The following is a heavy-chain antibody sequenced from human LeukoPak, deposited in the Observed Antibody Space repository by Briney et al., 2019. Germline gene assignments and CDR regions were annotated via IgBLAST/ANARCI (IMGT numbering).Heavy chain of an antibody. V-gene: IGHV3-53*01. Sequence: PGGSLRLSCAASGFTVSGNDVTWVRQAPGKGLEWVSITYGDGSSTYADSVKGRFSISRDNSKNTLYLQMNSVRVEDTAVYYCAILPADFGYYDYWGQGTLVTVSS. D-gene: IGHD3/OR15-3a*01. CDR3: AILPADFGYYDY. J-gene: IGHJ4*02. CDR2: TYGDGSS. CDR1: GFTVSGND.